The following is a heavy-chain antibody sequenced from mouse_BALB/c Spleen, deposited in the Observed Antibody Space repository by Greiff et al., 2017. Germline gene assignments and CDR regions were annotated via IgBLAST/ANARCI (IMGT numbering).Heavy chain of an antibody. CDR2: IDPENGNT. CDR3: ASYGTWFAY. J-gene: IGHJ3*01. V-gene: IGHV14-1*02. CDR1: GFNINDYY. Sequence: EVQLQQSGAELVRPGALVTLSCKASGFNINDYYMHWVQQRPEQGLEWIGWIDPENGNTIYDPKFQGKASITADTSSNTAYLQLSSLTSEDTAVYYCASYGTWFAYWGQGTLVTVSA. D-gene: IGHD1-1*01.